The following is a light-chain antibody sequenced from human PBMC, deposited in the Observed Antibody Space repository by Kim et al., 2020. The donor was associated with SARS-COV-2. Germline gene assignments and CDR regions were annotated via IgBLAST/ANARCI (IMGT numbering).Light chain of an antibody. J-gene: IGLJ3*02. V-gene: IGLV6-57*02. CDR2: EDN. CDR3: QSYDSSNLWV. Sequence: NFMLTQPHSVSESPGKTVTISCTGSSGSIASNYVQWYQQRPGSAPTTVIYEDNQRPSGVPDRFSGSIDSSSNSASRTISGLKTEDEADYYCQSYDSSNLWVFGGGTQLTVL. CDR1: SGSIASNY.